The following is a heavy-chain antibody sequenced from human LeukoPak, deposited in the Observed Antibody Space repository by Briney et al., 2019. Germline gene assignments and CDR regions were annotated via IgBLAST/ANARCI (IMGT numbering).Heavy chain of an antibody. CDR3: ARGYYDSSGYYPL. D-gene: IGHD3-22*01. Sequence: GGSLRLSCAASGFTFSSYSMNWVRQAPGKGLEWGSSISSSSSYIYYADSVKGRFTISRDNAKNSLYLQMNSLRAEDTAVYYCARGYYDSSGYYPLWGRETWVTASS. J-gene: IGHJ4*02. CDR2: ISSSSSYI. V-gene: IGHV3-21*01. CDR1: GFTFSSYS.